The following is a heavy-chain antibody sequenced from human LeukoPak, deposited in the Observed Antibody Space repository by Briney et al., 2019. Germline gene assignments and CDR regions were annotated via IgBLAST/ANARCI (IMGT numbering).Heavy chain of an antibody. CDR1: GFTFSSYW. V-gene: IGHV3-7*05. Sequence: GGSLRLSCAASGFTFSSYWMTWVRQAPGKGLEWVANIKQDGSDKAYVDSVKGRFTISRDNAKKSLYLQMNSLRAEDTAVYYCARCVAAIDYWGQGTLVTVSS. CDR3: ARCVAAIDY. D-gene: IGHD5-18*01. J-gene: IGHJ4*02. CDR2: IKQDGSDK.